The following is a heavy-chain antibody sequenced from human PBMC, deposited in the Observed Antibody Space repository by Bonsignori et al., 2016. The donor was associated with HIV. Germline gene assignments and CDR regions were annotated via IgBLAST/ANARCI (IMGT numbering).Heavy chain of an antibody. D-gene: IGHD4-17*01. CDR3: ARDGRYYGDHHFDY. J-gene: IGHJ4*02. CDR2: INPNSGGT. Sequence: WVRQAPGQGLEWMGWINPNSGGTNYAQKFQGRVTMTRDTSISTAYMDLSRLRSDDTAVYYCARDGRYYGDHHFDYWGQGTLVTVSS. V-gene: IGHV1-2*02.